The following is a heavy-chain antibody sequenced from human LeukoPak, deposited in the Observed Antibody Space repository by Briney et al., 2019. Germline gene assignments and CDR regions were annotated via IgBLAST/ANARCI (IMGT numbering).Heavy chain of an antibody. J-gene: IGHJ5*02. Sequence: GASVKVSCKASGYTFTGYYMHWVRPAPGQGLDWMGWINPNSGGTNYAQKFQGRVTMTRDTSISTAYMELSRLRSDDTAVYYRARGPAAGLGNWFDPWGQGTLVTVSS. V-gene: IGHV1-2*02. CDR3: ARGPAAGLGNWFDP. D-gene: IGHD6-13*01. CDR2: INPNSGGT. CDR1: GYTFTGYY.